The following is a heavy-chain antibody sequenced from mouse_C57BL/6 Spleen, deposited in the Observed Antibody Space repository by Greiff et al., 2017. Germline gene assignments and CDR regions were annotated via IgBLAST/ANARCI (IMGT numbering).Heavy chain of an antibody. Sequence: EVQRVESGGDLVKPGGSLKLSCAASGFTFSSYGMSWVRQTPDKRLAWVATISSGGSYTYSPDSVKGRFTISRDNAKNTLYLQMSSLKSEDTAMYYCARLDGYYFDYWGQGTTLTVSS. CDR1: GFTFSSYG. CDR2: ISSGGSYT. D-gene: IGHD2-3*01. J-gene: IGHJ2*01. V-gene: IGHV5-6*01. CDR3: ARLDGYYFDY.